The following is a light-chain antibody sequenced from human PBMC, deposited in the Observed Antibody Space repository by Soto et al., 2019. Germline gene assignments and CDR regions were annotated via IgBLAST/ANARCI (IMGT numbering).Light chain of an antibody. V-gene: IGKV3D-15*01. CDR3: QQYDTWPLT. CDR2: DIS. Sequence: ETVMTQFPATLSVSPGERATLSCMASQYVSTNLAWYQQQPGQPPRLLIYDISNRATGIPARFSGSGSETEFALTITSLQSEDFAVYYCQQYDTWPLTFGGGTKVDIK. CDR1: QYVSTN. J-gene: IGKJ4*01.